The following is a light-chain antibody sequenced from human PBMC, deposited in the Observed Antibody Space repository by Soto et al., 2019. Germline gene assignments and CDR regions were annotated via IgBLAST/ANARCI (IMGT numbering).Light chain of an antibody. V-gene: IGLV1-47*02. CDR1: SSNIGSNY. CDR2: SNN. J-gene: IGLJ2*01. CDR3: AAWDDSLSVV. Sequence: QSVLTQPPSASGTPGQRVTISCSGSSSNIGSNYVYWYQQLPGTAPKLLIYSNNHRPSGVPDRFSGSKSGTSASLAISGLRSEDEADYYCAAWDDSLSVVFGGGTKVTVL.